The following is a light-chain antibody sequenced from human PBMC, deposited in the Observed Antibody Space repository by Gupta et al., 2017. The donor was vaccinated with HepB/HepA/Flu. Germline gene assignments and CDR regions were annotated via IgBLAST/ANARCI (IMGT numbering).Light chain of an antibody. V-gene: IGKV3-15*01. CDR1: QSVSSN. J-gene: IGKJ4*01. CDR2: GAS. CDR3: QQYDNWPPLT. Sequence: ETVMTQSPATLSVSPGERATLSCRASQSVSSNLAWYQQKPGQAPRLLIYGASTRDTGIPARFSGSGSGTEFTLTIASLQSEDFALYYCQQYDNWPPLTFGGGTXVEIK.